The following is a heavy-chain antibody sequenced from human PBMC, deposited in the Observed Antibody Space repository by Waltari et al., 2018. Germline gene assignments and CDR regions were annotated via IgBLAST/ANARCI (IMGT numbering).Heavy chain of an antibody. Sequence: QVQLQESGPGLVKPSETLSLTCSVPGGSISNYFGNWVRQPPGVGLAWIGYIYHSGSTKCSPSLKSRLTMSVDTSKSQFSLSLTSVTAADTAVYYCARWDSSGRYFGDWGQGIPVTVSS. J-gene: IGHJ4*02. CDR2: IYHSGST. CDR3: ARWDSSGRYFGD. D-gene: IGHD3-22*01. V-gene: IGHV4-59*08. CDR1: GGSISNYF.